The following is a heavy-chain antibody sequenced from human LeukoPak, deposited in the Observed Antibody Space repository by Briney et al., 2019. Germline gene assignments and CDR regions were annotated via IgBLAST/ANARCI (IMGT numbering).Heavy chain of an antibody. J-gene: IGHJ4*02. CDR2: INPNSGGT. Sequence: AAVKVSCKTSGYTLTRSYMQWVRQAPEQGLEWMGWINPNSGGTNYAQKFQGSVTMTRDTSIRTAYMELSGLRSDDTAEYYCARGRLREPFDYWGQGTLVTVSS. CDR1: GYTLTRSY. CDR3: ARGRLREPFDY. V-gene: IGHV1-2*02. D-gene: IGHD1-14*01.